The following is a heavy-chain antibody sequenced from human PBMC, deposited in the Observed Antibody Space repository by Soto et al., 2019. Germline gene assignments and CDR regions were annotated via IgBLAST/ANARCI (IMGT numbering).Heavy chain of an antibody. Sequence: EVQLVESAGGLIQPGGSLRLSCAASGFTVSGNYMSWVRQAPGKGLEWVSIIYSGGSTDYADSVKGRFTISRDNSKNTLYLQMNSLRVDDTAVYSCARHSGSYWGLDYWGQGTLVTVSS. V-gene: IGHV3-53*01. J-gene: IGHJ4*02. CDR3: ARHSGSYWGLDY. D-gene: IGHD1-26*01. CDR1: GFTVSGNY. CDR2: IYSGGST.